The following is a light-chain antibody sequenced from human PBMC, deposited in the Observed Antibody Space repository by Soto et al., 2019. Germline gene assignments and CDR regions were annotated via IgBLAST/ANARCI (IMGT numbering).Light chain of an antibody. J-gene: IGKJ1*01. Sequence: EIVLTQSACTLSGSPGERATLSWWASQSVRSNLAWYQQKPGQAPRLLMYDASTRATGIPARFSGSGSGTEFTLTISSLQSEDFAVYYCQQYNYWPPWTFGQGTKVDIK. CDR1: QSVRSN. V-gene: IGKV3-15*01. CDR2: DAS. CDR3: QQYNYWPPWT.